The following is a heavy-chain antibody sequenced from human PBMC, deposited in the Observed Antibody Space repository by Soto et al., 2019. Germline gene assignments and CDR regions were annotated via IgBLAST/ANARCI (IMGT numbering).Heavy chain of an antibody. Sequence: SSETLSLTCTVSGGSISSYYWSWIRQPPGKGLEWIGYIYYSGSTNYNPPLKSRVTISVDTSKNQFSLKLSSVTAADTAVYYCARHEGYCSSTSCSEFDYWGQGTLVTVSS. J-gene: IGHJ4*02. CDR2: IYYSGST. V-gene: IGHV4-59*08. D-gene: IGHD2-2*01. CDR1: GGSISSYY. CDR3: ARHEGYCSSTSCSEFDY.